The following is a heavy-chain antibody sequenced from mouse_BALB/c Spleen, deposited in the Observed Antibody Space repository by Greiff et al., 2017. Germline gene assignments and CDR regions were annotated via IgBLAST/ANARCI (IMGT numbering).Heavy chain of an antibody. V-gene: IGHV5-17*02. CDR2: ISSGSSTI. CDR3: ARDEDDYGAMDY. D-gene: IGHD2-4*01. CDR1: GFTFSSFG. Sequence: EVQGVESGGGLVQPGGSRKLSCAASGFTFSSFGMHWVRQAPEKGLEWVAYISSGSSTIYYADTVKGRFTISRDNAKNNLYLQMSSLKSEDTAMYYCARDEDDYGAMDYWGQGTSVTVSS. J-gene: IGHJ4*01.